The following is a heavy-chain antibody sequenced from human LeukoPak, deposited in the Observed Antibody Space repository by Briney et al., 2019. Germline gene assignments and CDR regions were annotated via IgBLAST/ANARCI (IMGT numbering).Heavy chain of an antibody. D-gene: IGHD3-10*01. CDR1: GFTFDDYG. J-gene: IGHJ4*02. Sequence: GPGGSLRLSCAASGFTFDDYGMSWVRQAPGKGLEWVSGINWNGGSTGYADSVKGRFTISRDNAKNSLYLQMNSLRAEDTALYYCATIMVRGVIRVSQRGYWGQGTLVTVSS. CDR2: INWNGGST. V-gene: IGHV3-20*04. CDR3: ATIMVRGVIRVSQRGY.